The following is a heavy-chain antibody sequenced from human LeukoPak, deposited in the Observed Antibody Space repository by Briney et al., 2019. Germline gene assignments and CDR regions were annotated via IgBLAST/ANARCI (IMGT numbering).Heavy chain of an antibody. J-gene: IGHJ4*02. CDR3: ARDNYCTNGVCPFDY. Sequence: SETLSLTCTVSGGSISSYYWSWIRQPAGKGLEWIGRIYTSGSTNYNPSLKSRVTMSVDTSKNQFSLKLSSVTAADTAVYYCARDNYCTNGVCPFDYWGQGTLVTVSS. D-gene: IGHD2-8*01. CDR1: GGSISSYY. CDR2: IYTSGST. V-gene: IGHV4-4*07.